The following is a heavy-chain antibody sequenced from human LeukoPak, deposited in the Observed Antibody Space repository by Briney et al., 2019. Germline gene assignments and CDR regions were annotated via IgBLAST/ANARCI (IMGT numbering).Heavy chain of an antibody. J-gene: IGHJ4*02. V-gene: IGHV4-4*09. D-gene: IGHD3-16*01. CDR2: IYTSGST. CDR1: GGSISSYY. Sequence: PSETLSLTCTVSGGSISSYYWSWIRQPSGKGLEWIGYIYTSGSTNYNPSLKSRVTISVDTSKNQFSLKLSSVTAADTAVYYCARRGYDYVWGSPNAGYFDYWGQGTLVTVSS. CDR3: ARRGYDYVWGSPNAGYFDY.